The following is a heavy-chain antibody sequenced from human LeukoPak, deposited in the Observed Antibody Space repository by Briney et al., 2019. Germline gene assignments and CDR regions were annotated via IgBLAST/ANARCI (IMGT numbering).Heavy chain of an antibody. CDR3: ARSQITIFGVVNPRRNWFDP. Sequence: ASVKVSCKVSGYTLTELAMYWVRQAPGKGLEWMGGFDSEDEETIYSEKFQGRVTMTRDTSTSTVYMELSSLRSEDTAVYYCARSQITIFGVVNPRRNWFDPWGQGTLVTVSS. D-gene: IGHD3-3*01. CDR1: GYTLTELA. J-gene: IGHJ5*02. CDR2: FDSEDEET. V-gene: IGHV1-24*01.